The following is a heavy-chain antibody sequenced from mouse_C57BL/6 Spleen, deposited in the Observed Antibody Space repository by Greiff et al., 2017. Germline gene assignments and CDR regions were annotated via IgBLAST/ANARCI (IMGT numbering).Heavy chain of an antibody. CDR2: INPSTGGT. CDR1: GYSFTGYY. Sequence: VQLQQSGPELVKPGASVKISCKASGYSFTGYYMNWVKQSPEKSLEWIGEINPSTGGTTYNQKFKAKATLTVDKSSSTAYMQLKSLTSEDSAVYYGARGGTIYDGYYKDFDVWGTGTTVTVSS. CDR3: ARGGTIYDGYYKDFDV. V-gene: IGHV1-42*01. D-gene: IGHD2-3*01. J-gene: IGHJ1*03.